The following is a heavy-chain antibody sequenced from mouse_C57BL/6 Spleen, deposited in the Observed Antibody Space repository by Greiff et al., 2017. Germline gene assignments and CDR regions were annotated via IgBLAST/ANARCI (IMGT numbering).Heavy chain of an antibody. D-gene: IGHD1-1*01. CDR1: GYTFTSYW. CDR2: IDPKSGGT. Sequence: VQLQQPGAELVKPGASVKLSCKASGYTFTSYWMHWVKQRPGRGLEWIGRIDPKSGGTKYNEKFKSKATLTVDKPSSTAYMQLSSLTSEDSAVYDCASSGCVSSQYYFAYWGQGTPLTVSS. CDR3: ASSGCVSSQYYFAY. V-gene: IGHV1-72*01. J-gene: IGHJ2*01.